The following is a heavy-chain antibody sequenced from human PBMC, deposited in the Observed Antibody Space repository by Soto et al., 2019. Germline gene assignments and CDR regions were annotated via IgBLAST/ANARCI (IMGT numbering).Heavy chain of an antibody. CDR2: MNPNSGNT. J-gene: IGHJ6*02. V-gene: IGHV1-8*01. Sequence: QVQLVQSGAEVKKPGASVKVSCKASGYTFTSYDINWVRQATGQGLEWMGWMNPNSGNTGYAQKFQGRVTMTRNTSISTAYMELSSLRSEDTAVYYCARSKWLARWYYYGMDVWGQGTTVTVSS. CDR3: ARSKWLARWYYYGMDV. CDR1: GYTFTSYD. D-gene: IGHD6-19*01.